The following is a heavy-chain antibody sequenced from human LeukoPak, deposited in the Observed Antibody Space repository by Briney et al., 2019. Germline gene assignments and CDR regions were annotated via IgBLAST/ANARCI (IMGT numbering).Heavy chain of an antibody. Sequence: PGGSLRLSCAASGFTYDDYTMHWVRQAPGKGLEWVSLISWDAGSIYYGDSVKGRFTISRDNSKNSLYLQMNSLRTEDTALYYCAKDIEGYTHGVDYWGQGTLVTVSS. CDR2: ISWDAGSI. V-gene: IGHV3-43*01. CDR1: GFTYDDYT. CDR3: AKDIEGYTHGVDY. D-gene: IGHD5-18*01. J-gene: IGHJ4*02.